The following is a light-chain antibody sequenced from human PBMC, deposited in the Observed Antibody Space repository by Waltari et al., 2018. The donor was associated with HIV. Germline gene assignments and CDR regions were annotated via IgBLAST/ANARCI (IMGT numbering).Light chain of an antibody. Sequence: QSALTQPASVSGSPGQSITIPCTGTSGDVGGYNFVPRYQQHPGKAPKLIIYNFNTRPSGVSIRFSGSRSANTAALTISGLQAEDEADYFCSSYTSSGPRYVLFGGGTRLTVL. J-gene: IGLJ2*01. CDR3: SSYTSSGPRYVL. CDR2: NFN. V-gene: IGLV2-14*03. CDR1: SGDVGGYNF.